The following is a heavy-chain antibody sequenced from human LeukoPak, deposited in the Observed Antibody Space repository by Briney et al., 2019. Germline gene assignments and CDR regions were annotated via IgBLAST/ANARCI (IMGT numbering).Heavy chain of an antibody. J-gene: IGHJ6*02. CDR3: ARDKFLVTIFYYYGMDV. CDR1: GVTFSGLY. Sequence: PGGSLRLSCAASGVTFSGLYMNWVRQAPGKGLEWISYINTKSDKVYYADSMRGRFTISRDNAKNSLYLQINSLREEDTAVYYCARDKFLVTIFYYYGMDVWGQGTTVTVSS. CDR2: INTKSDKV. D-gene: IGHD3-3*01. V-gene: IGHV3-48*02.